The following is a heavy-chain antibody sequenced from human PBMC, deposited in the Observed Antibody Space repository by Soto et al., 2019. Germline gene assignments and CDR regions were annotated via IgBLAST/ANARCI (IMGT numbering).Heavy chain of an antibody. J-gene: IGHJ6*02. D-gene: IGHD3-16*02. CDR2: IKSKTDGGTT. CDR1: GFTFSNAW. CDR3: TTSEVSYYYYGMDV. Sequence: GGSLRLSCAASGFTFSNAWMNWVRQAPGKGLEWVGRIKSKTDGGTTDYAAPVKGRFTISRDDSKNTLYLQMNSLKTEDTAVYYCTTSEVSYYYYGMDVWGQGTTVTVSS. V-gene: IGHV3-15*07.